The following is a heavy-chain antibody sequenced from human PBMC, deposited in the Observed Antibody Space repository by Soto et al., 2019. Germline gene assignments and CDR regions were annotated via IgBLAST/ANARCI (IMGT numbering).Heavy chain of an antibody. CDR3: ARVLLYFDWFFEDY. D-gene: IGHD3-9*01. CDR2: IYYSGST. Sequence: PSETLSLTCTVSGGSISSYYWSWIRQPPGKGLEWIGYIYYSGSTNYNPSLKSRVTISVDTSKNQFSLKLSSVTAADTAVYYCARVLLYFDWFFEDYWGQGTLVTVSS. CDR1: GGSISSYY. J-gene: IGHJ4*02. V-gene: IGHV4-59*01.